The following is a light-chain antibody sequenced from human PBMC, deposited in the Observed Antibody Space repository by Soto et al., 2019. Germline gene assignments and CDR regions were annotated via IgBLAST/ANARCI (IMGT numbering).Light chain of an antibody. Sequence: DIVMTQSPLSLPVTPGEPASISCRSGQSLLHSNGYNYLDWYLQKPGQSPQLLIYLGSNRASGVPDRFSGSGSGTDFTLKISRVEAEDVGVYYCMQALQSPLPFGGGTKVAIK. CDR1: QSLLHSNGYNY. V-gene: IGKV2-28*01. J-gene: IGKJ4*01. CDR3: MQALQSPLP. CDR2: LGS.